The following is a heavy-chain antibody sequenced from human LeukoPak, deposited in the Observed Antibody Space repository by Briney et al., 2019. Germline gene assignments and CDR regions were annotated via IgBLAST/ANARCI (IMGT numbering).Heavy chain of an antibody. V-gene: IGHV4-39*07. Sequence: SETLSLTCTVSGGSISSSSYYWGWIRQPPGKGLEWIGSIYYSGSTYYNPSLKSRVTISVDTSKNQFSLKLSSVTAADTAVYYCAKDYFPTNFYFDYWGQGTLVTVSS. D-gene: IGHD2/OR15-2a*01. CDR2: IYYSGST. J-gene: IGHJ4*02. CDR3: AKDYFPTNFYFDY. CDR1: GGSISSSSYY.